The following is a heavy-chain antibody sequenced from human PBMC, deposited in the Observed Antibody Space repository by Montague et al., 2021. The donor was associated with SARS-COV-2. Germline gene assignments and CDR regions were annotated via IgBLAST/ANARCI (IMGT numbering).Heavy chain of an antibody. CDR1: GGSFSGYY. V-gene: IGHV4-34*01. CDR3: ARGLGRPGTIFGVALY. D-gene: IGHD3-3*01. J-gene: IGHJ4*02. Sequence: SETLSLTCGVYGGSFSGYYWSWIRQPPGKGLQWIGGINHSGSTNXNPSLNSRGTISLDTSKNQFSLKLTSVSAADTAVYYCARGLGRPGTIFGVALYWGQGTLVTVSS. CDR2: INHSGST.